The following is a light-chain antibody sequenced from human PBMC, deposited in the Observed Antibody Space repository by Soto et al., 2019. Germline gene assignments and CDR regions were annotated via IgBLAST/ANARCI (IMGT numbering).Light chain of an antibody. CDR1: QSVLYSSNNKNY. Sequence: DIVMTQSPDSLAVSLGERATINCKSSQSVLYSSNNKNYLAWYQQKPGQPPKALIYWASTRESGIPDRFSGSGSGTDFTLTISGLQAEDVAVYYCQQYYTTPWTCGEGTKVELK. CDR3: QQYYTTPWT. V-gene: IGKV4-1*01. J-gene: IGKJ1*01. CDR2: WAS.